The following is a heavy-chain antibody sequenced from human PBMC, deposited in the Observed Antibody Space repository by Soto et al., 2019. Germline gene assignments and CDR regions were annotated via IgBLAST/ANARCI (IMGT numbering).Heavy chain of an antibody. J-gene: IGHJ5*02. V-gene: IGHV1-18*01. CDR3: ARDNPPFDP. CDR1: GYTLTSYG. Sequence: ASVKGDCKAAGYTLTSYGISWVRQAPGRGLEWMGWISAYNGNTKYAQKVQGRVTMTTDTSTNTAYMELRSLRSDDTAVYYCARDNPPFDPWGQGTLVTVSS. CDR2: ISAYNGNT.